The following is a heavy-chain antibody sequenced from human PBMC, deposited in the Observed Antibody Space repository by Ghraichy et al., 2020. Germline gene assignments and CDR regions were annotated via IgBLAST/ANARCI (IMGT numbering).Heavy chain of an antibody. J-gene: IGHJ6*02. CDR1: GFTFSSYS. CDR2: ISSSSSTI. V-gene: IGHV3-48*01. CDR3: ARDRYYYDSSGVYYYYGMDV. Sequence: GGSLRLSCAASGFTFSSYSMNWVRQAPGKGLEWVSYISSSSSTIYYADSVKGRFTISRDNAKNSLYLQMNSLRAEDTAVYYCARDRYYYDSSGVYYYYGMDVWGQGTTVTVSS. D-gene: IGHD3-22*01.